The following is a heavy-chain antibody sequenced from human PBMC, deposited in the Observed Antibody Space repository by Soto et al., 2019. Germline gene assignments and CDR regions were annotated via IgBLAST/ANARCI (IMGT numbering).Heavy chain of an antibody. CDR3: ARDSRPYYYDSSGYDY. CDR2: IKQDGSEK. D-gene: IGHD3-22*01. J-gene: IGHJ4*02. V-gene: IGHV3-7*01. CDR1: GFTFSSYW. Sequence: GGSLRLSCAASGFTFSSYWMSWVRQAPGKGLEWVANIKQDGSEKYYVDSVKGRFTISRDNAKNSLYLQMNSLRAEDTAVYYCARDSRPYYYDSSGYDYWGQGTLVTVSS.